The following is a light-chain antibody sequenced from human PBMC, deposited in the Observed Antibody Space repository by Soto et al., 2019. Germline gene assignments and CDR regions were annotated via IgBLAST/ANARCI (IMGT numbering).Light chain of an antibody. CDR2: GAY. V-gene: IGKV3-20*01. J-gene: IGKJ5*01. CDR1: QSLRSSY. CDR3: QQHGTSPYT. Sequence: EAALTQSPNTLSLSPGERATLSCWSSQSLRSSYLAWYHRKPAQAPRLVMFGAYRRATGIPNSFNGSGSGTDFILTISRLEPEDVAVYYCQQHGTSPYTFGQGTRLESK.